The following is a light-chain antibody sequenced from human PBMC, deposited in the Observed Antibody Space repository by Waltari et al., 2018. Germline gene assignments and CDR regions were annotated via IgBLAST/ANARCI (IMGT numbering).Light chain of an antibody. J-gene: IGLJ3*02. V-gene: IGLV8-61*01. Sequence: QTVVTQDPSFSVSPGGQFTPTFPLGLGSLFPPSYPPWYQQTPGQAPRTLVYKANARSSGVPDRFSGSILGNTAALTITGAQADDESDYYCALYMGSGIWVFGGGTRLTVL. CDR3: ALYMGSGIWV. CDR1: LGSLFPPSY. CDR2: KAN.